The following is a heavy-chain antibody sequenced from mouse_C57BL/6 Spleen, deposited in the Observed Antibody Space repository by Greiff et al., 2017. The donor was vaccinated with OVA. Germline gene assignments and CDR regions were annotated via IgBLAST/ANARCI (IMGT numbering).Heavy chain of an antibody. Sequence: EVKVVESGGDLVKPGGSLKLSCAASGFTFSSYGMSWVRQTPDKRLEWVATISSGGSYTYYPDSVKGRFTISRDNAKNTLYLQMSSLKSEDTAMYYFARQGSTKRSYFDYWGQGTTLTVSS. CDR3: ARQGSTKRSYFDY. J-gene: IGHJ2*01. V-gene: IGHV5-6*01. D-gene: IGHD2-14*01. CDR2: ISSGGSYT. CDR1: GFTFSSYG.